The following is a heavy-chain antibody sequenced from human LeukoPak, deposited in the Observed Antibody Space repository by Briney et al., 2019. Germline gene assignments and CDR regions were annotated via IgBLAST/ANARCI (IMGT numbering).Heavy chain of an antibody. V-gene: IGHV1-2*02. CDR1: GYTFTGYY. CDR3: ARTRREERGYYFDY. Sequence: ASVKVSCKASGYTFTGYYMHWVRQAPGQGLEWMGWINPNSGGTNYAQKFQGRVTMTRDTSISTAYMELSRLRSDDTAVYYCARTRREERGYYFDYWGQGTLVTVSS. CDR2: INPNSGGT. D-gene: IGHD3-16*01. J-gene: IGHJ4*02.